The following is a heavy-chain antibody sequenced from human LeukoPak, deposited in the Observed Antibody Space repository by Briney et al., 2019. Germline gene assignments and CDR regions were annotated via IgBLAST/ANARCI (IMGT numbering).Heavy chain of an antibody. CDR2: ISSSSSYI. CDR1: GFAFSSYS. CDR3: ARVGGITLALAPSPFPDYNYHYMDV. Sequence: GGSLRLSCAASGFAFSSYSMNWVRQAPGKGLEWVSSISSSSSYIYYADSVKGRFTISRDNAKNSLYLQMNSLRAEDTAVYYCARVGGITLALAPSPFPDYNYHYMDVWGKGTTVTVSS. D-gene: IGHD3-10*01. V-gene: IGHV3-21*01. J-gene: IGHJ6*03.